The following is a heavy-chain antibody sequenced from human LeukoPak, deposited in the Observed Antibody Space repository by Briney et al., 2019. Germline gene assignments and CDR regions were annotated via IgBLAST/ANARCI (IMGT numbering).Heavy chain of an antibody. J-gene: IGHJ6*02. CDR1: GFTFSSYW. CDR2: IKQDGSEK. CDR3: ARENRDYYYYGMDV. D-gene: IGHD2/OR15-2a*01. V-gene: IGHV3-7*01. Sequence: GGSLRLSCAASGFTFSSYWMSWVRQAPGKGLEWVANIKQDGSEKYYVDSVESRFTISRDNAKNSLYLQMNSLRAEDTAVYYCARENRDYYYYGMDVWGQGTTVTVSS.